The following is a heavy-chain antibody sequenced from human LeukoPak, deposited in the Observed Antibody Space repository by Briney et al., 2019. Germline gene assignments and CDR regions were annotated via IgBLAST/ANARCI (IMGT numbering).Heavy chain of an antibody. Sequence: SVKVSCKDSGGTFSSYAISWVRQAPGQGLEWMGGIIPIFGTANYAQKFQGRVTITADESTSTAYMELSSLRSEDTAVYYCAGGYCSSTSCSPLDYWGQGTLVTVSS. J-gene: IGHJ4*02. CDR1: GGTFSSYA. CDR2: IIPIFGTA. CDR3: AGGYCSSTSCSPLDY. V-gene: IGHV1-69*13. D-gene: IGHD2-2*01.